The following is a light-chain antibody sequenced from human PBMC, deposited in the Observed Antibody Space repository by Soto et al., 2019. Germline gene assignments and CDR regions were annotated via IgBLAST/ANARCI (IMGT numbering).Light chain of an antibody. CDR1: QSVSSSY. CDR2: GAS. V-gene: IGKV3-20*01. CDR3: QQYGSSPLCT. Sequence: EIVLTQSPGTLSLSPGERATLSCRASQSVSSSYLAWYQQKPGQAPRLLIYGASSRATGSPDRFSGSGSGTTFYLTISRLKPEDFAVYYCQQYGSSPLCTFGPGTKVDIK. J-gene: IGKJ3*01.